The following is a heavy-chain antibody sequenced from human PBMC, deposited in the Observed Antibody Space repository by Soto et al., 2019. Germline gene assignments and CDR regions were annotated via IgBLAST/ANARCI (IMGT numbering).Heavy chain of an antibody. CDR3: AILRDGYTRFDY. J-gene: IGHJ4*02. V-gene: IGHV3-30*03. CDR1: GFTFSSYG. CDR2: ISYDGSNK. D-gene: IGHD5-12*01. Sequence: QVQLVESGGGVVQPGRSLRLSCAASGFTFSSYGMHWVRQAPGKGLEWVAVISYDGSNKYYADSVKGRFTISRDNSKNTLYLQMNSLRAEDTAVYYCAILRDGYTRFDYWGQGTLVTVSS.